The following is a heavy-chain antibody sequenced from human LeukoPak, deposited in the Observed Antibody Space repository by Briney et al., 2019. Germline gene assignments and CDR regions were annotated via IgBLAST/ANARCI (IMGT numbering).Heavy chain of an antibody. J-gene: IGHJ4*02. CDR3: ATGNYYDSRGYYTFGH. Sequence: GGSLRLSCAASGFTFSSYGMHWVRQAPGKGLEWVAVISYDGSNKYYADSVKGRFTISRDNSKNTLYLQMSSLRAEDTAVYYCATGNYYDSRGYYTFGHWGQGTLVTVSS. CDR1: GFTFSSYG. D-gene: IGHD3-22*01. V-gene: IGHV3-30*03. CDR2: ISYDGSNK.